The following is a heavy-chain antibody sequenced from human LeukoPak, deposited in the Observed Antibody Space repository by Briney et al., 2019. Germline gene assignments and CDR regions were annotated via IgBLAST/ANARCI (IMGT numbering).Heavy chain of an antibody. CDR1: GWAFSGYF. CDR2: INHSGST. CDR3: ASPSSSWYWGAFDI. J-gene: IGHJ3*02. D-gene: IGHD6-13*01. V-gene: IGHV4-34*01. Sequence: SETLSLTCAVYGWAFSGYFLSWIRQPPGKGPEWIGEINHSGSTNYTPSLKSRVTISVDTSKNQFSLKLSSVTAADTAVYSCASPSSSWYWGAFDIWGQGTMVTVSS.